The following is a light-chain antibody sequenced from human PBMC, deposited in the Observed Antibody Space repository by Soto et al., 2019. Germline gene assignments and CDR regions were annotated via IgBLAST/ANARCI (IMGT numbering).Light chain of an antibody. CDR1: QSISSS. V-gene: IGKV1-39*01. CDR2: AAS. Sequence: DIQMTQSPSSLSASVGDRVTITCRASQSISSSLNWYQQKPGKAPKLLIYAASSLQSGVPSRFSGSGSGTDFTLTISSLQPVDFATYYCQQSYSTPRTSGQGTKVEIK. J-gene: IGKJ1*01. CDR3: QQSYSTPRT.